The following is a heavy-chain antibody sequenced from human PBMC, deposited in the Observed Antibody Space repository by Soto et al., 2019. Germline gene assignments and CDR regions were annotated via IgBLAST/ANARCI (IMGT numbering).Heavy chain of an antibody. CDR1: GGSISSGGYY. J-gene: IGHJ6*03. Sequence: QVQLQESGPGLVKPSQTLSLTCTVSGGSISSGGYYWSWIRQHPGKGLEWIGYIYYSGSTYYNPSLKSRVTISVDTSKNQCSLKLSSVTAADTAVYYCARQGGDRHYYYYYMDVWGKGTTVTVSS. V-gene: IGHV4-31*03. CDR2: IYYSGST. CDR3: ARQGGDRHYYYYYMDV. D-gene: IGHD4-17*01.